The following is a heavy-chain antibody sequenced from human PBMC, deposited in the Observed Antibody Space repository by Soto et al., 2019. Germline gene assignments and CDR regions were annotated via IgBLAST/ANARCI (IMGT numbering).Heavy chain of an antibody. Sequence: QVQLQQWGAGLLKPSETLSLTCAVYGGSFSDYYWIWIRQPPGKGLEWIGEIHHSGSTDYNPSLKSRVTISVDTSKTQFSLKLSSVTAADTAVYYCARGRRAFFDYWGQGILVTVSS. V-gene: IGHV4-34*01. CDR2: IHHSGST. CDR1: GGSFSDYY. CDR3: ARGRRAFFDY. J-gene: IGHJ4*02.